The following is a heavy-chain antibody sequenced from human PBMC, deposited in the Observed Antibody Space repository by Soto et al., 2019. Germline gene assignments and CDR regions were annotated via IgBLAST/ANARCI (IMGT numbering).Heavy chain of an antibody. Sequence: PSETLSLTCTVSGGSVSSGSYYWSWIRQPPGKGLEWIGYIYYSGSTNYNPSLKSRVTISVDTSKNQFSLKLGSVTAADTAVYYCARVGYCSGGSCPDYFDYWGQGTLVTVSS. J-gene: IGHJ4*02. V-gene: IGHV4-61*01. CDR3: ARVGYCSGGSCPDYFDY. CDR1: GGSVSSGSYY. D-gene: IGHD2-15*01. CDR2: IYYSGST.